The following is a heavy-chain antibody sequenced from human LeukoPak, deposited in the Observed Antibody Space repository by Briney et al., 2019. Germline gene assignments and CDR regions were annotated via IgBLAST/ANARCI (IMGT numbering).Heavy chain of an antibody. Sequence: PGGSLRLSCAASGFSFSNACINWVRQAPGKGVEWVGRIKSKLDGGSTDYAAPVKRHFTISRDDSKNTLYLQMNSLKAADTAVYYCTTDYPNTAVAGAGDWFVPWGQGTLVTVSS. CDR1: GFSFSNAC. D-gene: IGHD6-19*01. CDR3: TTDYPNTAVAGAGDWFVP. J-gene: IGHJ5*02. CDR2: IKSKLDGGST. V-gene: IGHV3-15*07.